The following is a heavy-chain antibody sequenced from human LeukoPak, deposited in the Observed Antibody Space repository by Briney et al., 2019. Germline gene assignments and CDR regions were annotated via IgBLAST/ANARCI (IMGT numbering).Heavy chain of an antibody. V-gene: IGHV4-34*09. CDR3: ARVASDFWRGSGIWFDP. D-gene: IGHD3-3*01. Sequence: SETLSLTCAVYGGSFSGYYWSWIRQPPGKGLEWIGYIYYSGSTYYNPSLKSRVTISVDTSKNQFSLKLSSVTAADTAVYYCARVASDFWRGSGIWFDPWGQGTLVTVSS. CDR1: GGSFSGYY. CDR2: IYYSGST. J-gene: IGHJ5*02.